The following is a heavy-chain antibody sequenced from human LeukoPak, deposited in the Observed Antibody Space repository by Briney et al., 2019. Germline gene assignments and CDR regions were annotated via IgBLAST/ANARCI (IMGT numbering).Heavy chain of an antibody. CDR2: IYSGGST. J-gene: IGHJ4*02. Sequence: GGSLRLSCAASEFTVSSNYMSWVRQAPGKGLEWVSVIYSGGSTFYADSVKGRFTISRHSSKNTMYPQMSSLRTEDTAMYYCATSAGEDFEYWGQGTLVTVSS. D-gene: IGHD3-10*01. CDR1: EFTVSSNY. CDR3: ATSAGEDFEY. V-gene: IGHV3-53*04.